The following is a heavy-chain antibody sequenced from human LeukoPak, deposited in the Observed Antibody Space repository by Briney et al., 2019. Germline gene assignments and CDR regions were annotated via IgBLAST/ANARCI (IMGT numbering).Heavy chain of an antibody. J-gene: IGHJ4*02. D-gene: IGHD3-10*01. CDR1: GGSISTSNYY. Sequence: PSETLSLTCTVSGGSISTSNYYWGWVRQPPGKGLEWIGNIFYSGSTYYSPSLKSRVTISLDTSRNQFSLKLNSVTAADTAVYYCARKTYVLLWFGHSPYFDYWGQGTLVTVSS. V-gene: IGHV4-39*07. CDR3: ARKTYVLLWFGHSPYFDY. CDR2: IFYSGST.